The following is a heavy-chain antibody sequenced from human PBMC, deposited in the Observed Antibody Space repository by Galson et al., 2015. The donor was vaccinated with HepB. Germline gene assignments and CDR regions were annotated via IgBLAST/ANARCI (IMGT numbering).Heavy chain of an antibody. J-gene: IGHJ4*02. D-gene: IGHD3-16*01. V-gene: IGHV3-23*01. CDR2: ISPRGGET. Sequence: SLRLSCAASGFTFSRYAMQWVCQAPGKGLEWVSDISPRGGETTYADSVKGRFIISRDNSRNTLYLQLNSLRVDDTAIYYCAIDVRGGCRDIICNFWGQGVLVTVAS. CDR1: GFTFSRYA. CDR3: AIDVRGGCRDIICNF.